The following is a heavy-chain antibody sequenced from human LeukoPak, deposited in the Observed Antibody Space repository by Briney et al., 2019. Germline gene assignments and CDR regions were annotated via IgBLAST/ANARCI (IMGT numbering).Heavy chain of an antibody. CDR3: ARESGLNWSDP. CDR2: IYTSGNT. CDR1: GGSINSYY. J-gene: IGHJ5*02. D-gene: IGHD3/OR15-3a*01. V-gene: IGHV4-4*07. Sequence: SETLSLTCTVSGGSINSYYWSWIRQPAGKGLEWIGRIYTSGNTNYNPSLKSRVTLSVDTSKNQFSLKLSSVTAADTAVYFCARESGLNWSDPWGQGTLVTVSS.